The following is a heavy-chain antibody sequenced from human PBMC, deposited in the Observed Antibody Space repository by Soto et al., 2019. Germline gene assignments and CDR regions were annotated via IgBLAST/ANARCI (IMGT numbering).Heavy chain of an antibody. CDR3: AREPNSIDY. J-gene: IGHJ4*02. D-gene: IGHD2-15*01. CDR2: IKQDGSEK. Sequence: GGSLRLSCAASRFTFSNYWMSWVRQAPGKGLEWVANIKQDGSEKYYVDSVKGRFTISRDNAKNSLYLQMNSLRAEDTAVYYCAREPNSIDYWGQGPLVTVSS. V-gene: IGHV3-7*01. CDR1: RFTFSNYW.